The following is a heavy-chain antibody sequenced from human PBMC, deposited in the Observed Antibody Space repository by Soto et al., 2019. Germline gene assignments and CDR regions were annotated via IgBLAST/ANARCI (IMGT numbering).Heavy chain of an antibody. J-gene: IGHJ6*02. V-gene: IGHV1-2*04. CDR2: INPNSGGT. CDR1: GYTFTGDY. Sequence: ASVKVSGKASGYTFTGDYMHWVRQAPGQGLEWMGWINPNSGGTNYAQKFQRWVTMTRDTSIRKAYMELSRLRSDDTAVYYCARGKYYDFWSGYYGYYCYGTDVWGQGTTVNVSS. CDR3: ARGKYYDFWSGYYGYYCYGTDV. D-gene: IGHD3-3*01.